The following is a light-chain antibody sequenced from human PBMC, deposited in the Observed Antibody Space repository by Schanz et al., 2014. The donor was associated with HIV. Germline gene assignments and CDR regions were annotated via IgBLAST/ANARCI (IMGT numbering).Light chain of an antibody. V-gene: IGLV2-14*01. J-gene: IGLJ3*02. Sequence: QSVLTQPASLSGSPGQSITISCTEINSDVGGYNFVSWYQQHPGKAPKLMIYDVSNRPSGVSNRFSGSKSGNTASLTISGPQAEDEADYYCCSYAGSYTWVFGGGTKLTVL. CDR2: DVS. CDR3: CSYAGSYTWV. CDR1: NSDVGGYNF.